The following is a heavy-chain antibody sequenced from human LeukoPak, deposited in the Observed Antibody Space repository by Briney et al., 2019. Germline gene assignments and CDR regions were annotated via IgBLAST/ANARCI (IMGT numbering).Heavy chain of an antibody. CDR2: IIPILGIV. Sequence: ASVKVSCKASGGTFSSYSITWVRQAPGQGLEWMGRIIPILGIVKYAQKFQGRVTIRADKSTSTAYMELSSLRSEDTAVYFCARDRVVVRDNGDYCYGLDVWGQGTTVTVSS. D-gene: IGHD2-2*01. CDR1: GGTFSSYS. J-gene: IGHJ6*02. CDR3: ARDRVVVRDNGDYCYGLDV. V-gene: IGHV1-69*04.